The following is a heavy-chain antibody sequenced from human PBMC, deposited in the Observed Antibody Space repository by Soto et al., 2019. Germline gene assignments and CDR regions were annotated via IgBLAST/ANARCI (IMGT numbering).Heavy chain of an antibody. Sequence: ASVKVSCKASGYTFTSYDINWVRQATGQGLEWMGWMNPNSGNTGYAQKFQGRVTMTRNTSISTAYMELSSLRSEDTAVYYCARGHVEGLHNYYYYGMDVWGQGTTVTVSS. CDR3: ARGHVEGLHNYYYYGMDV. CDR1: GYTFTSYD. CDR2: MNPNSGNT. J-gene: IGHJ6*02. D-gene: IGHD4-4*01. V-gene: IGHV1-8*01.